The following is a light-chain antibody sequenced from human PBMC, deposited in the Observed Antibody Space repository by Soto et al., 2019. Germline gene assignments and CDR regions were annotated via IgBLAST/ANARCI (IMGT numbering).Light chain of an antibody. Sequence: EIVMTQSPATLSVSPGERATLSCRASQSISGELAWYQQRPGQPPRLLIYGVSTRATGVPDRFSGSGSGSHFALKISELQTEDFAVYYCQQGHDWPLTFGQGTRLDI. CDR1: QSISGE. CDR3: QQGHDWPLT. V-gene: IGKV3-15*01. J-gene: IGKJ2*01. CDR2: GVS.